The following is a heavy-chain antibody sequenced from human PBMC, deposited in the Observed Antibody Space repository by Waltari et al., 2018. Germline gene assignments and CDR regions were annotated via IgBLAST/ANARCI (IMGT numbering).Heavy chain of an antibody. J-gene: IGHJ4*02. D-gene: IGHD2-2*01. CDR2: IIPIFGTA. Sequence: QVQLVQSGAEVKKPGSSVKVSCKASGGTFSSYAISWVRQAPGQGLEWRGGIIPIFGTANDAQKFQGRVTITADESTSTAYMELSSLRSEDTAVYYCARSLGYCSSTSCPLDYWGQGTLVTVSS. V-gene: IGHV1-69*12. CDR3: ARSLGYCSSTSCPLDY. CDR1: GGTFSSYA.